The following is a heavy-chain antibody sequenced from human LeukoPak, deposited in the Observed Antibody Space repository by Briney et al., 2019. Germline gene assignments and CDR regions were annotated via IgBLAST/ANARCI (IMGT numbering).Heavy chain of an antibody. D-gene: IGHD3-22*01. CDR3: ARESSSGVDY. CDR2: IYYSGST. Sequence: SETLPLTCTVSGGSISSYYWSWIRQPPGKGLEWIGYIYYSGSTNYNPSLKSRVTISVDTSKNQFSLKLSSVTAADTAVYYCARESSSGVDYWGQGTLVTVSS. V-gene: IGHV4-59*01. CDR1: GGSISSYY. J-gene: IGHJ4*02.